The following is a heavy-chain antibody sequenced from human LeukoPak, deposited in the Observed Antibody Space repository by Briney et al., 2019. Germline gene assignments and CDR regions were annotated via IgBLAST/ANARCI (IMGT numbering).Heavy chain of an antibody. D-gene: IGHD3-16*01. CDR1: GFTFSNYW. Sequence: GGSLRLSCAASGFTFSNYWMYWVRQAPGKGLVWVSLIVNDGSTTTYADSVKGQFTISRDNAKSTLFLQMNSLRAEDTAVYFCARSNGGEDSWGQGTLVTVSS. V-gene: IGHV3-74*01. CDR2: IVNDGSTT. CDR3: ARSNGGEDS. J-gene: IGHJ4*02.